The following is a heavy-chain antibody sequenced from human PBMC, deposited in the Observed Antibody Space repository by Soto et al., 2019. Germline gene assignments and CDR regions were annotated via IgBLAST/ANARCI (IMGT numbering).Heavy chain of an antibody. D-gene: IGHD3-16*01. CDR1: GFTFDDYA. CDR3: AKEKGFGGVRKGMDV. V-gene: IGHV3-9*01. Sequence: EVQLVESGGGLVQPGRSLRLSCAASGFTFDDYAMHWVRQAPGKGLEWVSGISWNSGTIGYADSVKGRFTISRDNAKNFLYLQMNSLRAEDTALYYCAKEKGFGGVRKGMDVWGQGTTVTVSS. J-gene: IGHJ6*02. CDR2: ISWNSGTI.